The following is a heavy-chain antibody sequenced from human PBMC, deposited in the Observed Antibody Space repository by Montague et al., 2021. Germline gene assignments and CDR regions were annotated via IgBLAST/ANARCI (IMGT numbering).Heavy chain of an antibody. CDR3: ARDRRGGTYFDY. V-gene: IGHV3-23*01. J-gene: IGHJ4*02. Sequence: SLRLSCAVSGLTFDNCAMTWVRQAPGTGLEWASGISASSDNIYYADSVMGRVTISRDNSKNTLYLQMRDLGAEDTAVYYCARDRRGGTYFDYWGQGTLVTVSS. CDR1: GLTFDNCA. CDR2: ISASSDNI. D-gene: IGHD4-23*01.